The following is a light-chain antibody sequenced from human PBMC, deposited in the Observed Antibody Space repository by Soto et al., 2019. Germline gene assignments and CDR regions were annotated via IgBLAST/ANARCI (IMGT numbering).Light chain of an antibody. CDR1: SSNIGSNT. Sequence: QSVLTQPPSASGTPGQRVTNSCSGSSSNIGSNTVNWYQQLRGTAPKLLIYSNNQRPSWVPDRFSGSKSGTSASLAISGLQSEDEADYYCAAWDDSLNGYVFGTGTKVTVL. CDR2: SNN. CDR3: AAWDDSLNGYV. J-gene: IGLJ1*01. V-gene: IGLV1-44*01.